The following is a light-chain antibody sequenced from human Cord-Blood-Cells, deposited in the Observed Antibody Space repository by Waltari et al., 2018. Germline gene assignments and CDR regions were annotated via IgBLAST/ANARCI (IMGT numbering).Light chain of an antibody. Sequence: DIQMTQSPSSLSASVGDRVTITCRASQSISSYLNWYQQKPGKAPKLLIYAASSLQSGVPSRCSGSGSGTDFTLTISSLRPEDFATYYCQQSYSTLRTFGQGTKVEIK. CDR2: AAS. V-gene: IGKV1-39*01. CDR3: QQSYSTLRT. J-gene: IGKJ1*01. CDR1: QSISSY.